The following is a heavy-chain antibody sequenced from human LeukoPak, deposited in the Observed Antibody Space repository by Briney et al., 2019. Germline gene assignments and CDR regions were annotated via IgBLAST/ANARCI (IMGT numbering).Heavy chain of an antibody. CDR2: ILNDGSNK. V-gene: IGHV3-33*01. CDR1: GFTFSSYG. Sequence: GSLRLSCSASGFTFSSYGLHCVLQAPGKELVWVTGILNDGSNKYYADSVKGRFTISIDNSKNTLYLQMNSLRAEDTAVYYCARGGPIFGVVISNWFDPWGQGTLVTVSA. CDR3: ARGGPIFGVVISNWFDP. D-gene: IGHD3-3*01. J-gene: IGHJ5*02.